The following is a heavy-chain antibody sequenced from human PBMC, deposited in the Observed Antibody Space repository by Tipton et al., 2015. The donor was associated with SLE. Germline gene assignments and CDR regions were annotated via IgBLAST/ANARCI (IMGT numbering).Heavy chain of an antibody. Sequence: TLSLTCAVSGFYVSDGFYWGWIRQPPGKGLEWIASIYHSGLTYYNPSLKSRLTISVDTSKNQLSLKLSSVTAADTAVYYCASKISVTTDYWGQGTLVTVSS. CDR3: ASKISVTTDY. J-gene: IGHJ4*02. CDR1: GFYVSDGFY. D-gene: IGHD4-17*01. V-gene: IGHV4-38-2*01. CDR2: IYHSGLT.